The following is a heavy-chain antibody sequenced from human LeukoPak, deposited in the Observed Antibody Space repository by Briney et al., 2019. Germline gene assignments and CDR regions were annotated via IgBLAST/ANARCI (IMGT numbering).Heavy chain of an antibody. CDR2: IKQDGSEE. Sequence: GGSLRLSCAASGFTFSNYWMNWVRQAPGKGLEWVANIKQDGSEEYYVDSVKGRFTISRDNSKNTLYLQMNSLRAEDTAVYYCAKDGYNEYYFDYWGQGTLVTVSS. V-gene: IGHV3-7*01. J-gene: IGHJ4*02. CDR1: GFTFSNYW. D-gene: IGHD5-24*01. CDR3: AKDGYNEYYFDY.